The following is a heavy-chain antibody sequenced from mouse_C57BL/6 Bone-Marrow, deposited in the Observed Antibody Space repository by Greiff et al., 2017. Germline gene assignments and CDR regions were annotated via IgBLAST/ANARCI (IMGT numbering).Heavy chain of an antibody. CDR2: LYPGSGST. CDR1: GYTFTSYW. Sequence: QVQLQQPGAELVKPGASVKMSCKASGYTFTSYWITWVKQRPGQGLEWIGDLYPGSGSTNYNEKFKSKATLTVDTSSSTAYMQLSIRTSEDSAVYYCARSYYDYGDYWGQGTSVTVSS. J-gene: IGHJ4*01. V-gene: IGHV1-55*01. D-gene: IGHD2-4*01. CDR3: ARSYYDYGDY.